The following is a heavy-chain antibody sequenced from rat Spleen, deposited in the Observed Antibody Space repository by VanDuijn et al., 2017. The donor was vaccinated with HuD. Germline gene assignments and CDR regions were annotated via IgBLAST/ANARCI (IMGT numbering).Heavy chain of an antibody. D-gene: IGHD1-7*01. CDR1: GFTFRNYG. J-gene: IGHJ2*01. CDR3: AVAGYGY. CDR2: ISYDGSST. V-gene: IGHV5-29*01. Sequence: EVQLVESGGGLVQPGRSLKLSCAASGFTFRNYGMAWVRQAPTKGLEWVATISYDGSSTYYRDSVKGRFTISRDNAENTVYLQMNSLRSEDTATYYCAVAGYGYWGHGVMVTVSS.